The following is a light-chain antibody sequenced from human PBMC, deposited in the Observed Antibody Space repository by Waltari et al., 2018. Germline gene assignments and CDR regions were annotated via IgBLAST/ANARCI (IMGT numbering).Light chain of an antibody. CDR1: QSVSSY. CDR3: QQRSNWFT. Sequence: EIVLTQSPATLSLSPGERATLSCRASQSVSSYLAWYQQKPGQAPRLLIYHASNRADGIPARFSGSGSGTDFTLTISSLEPEDFAVYYCQQRSNWFTFGPGTKVDIK. CDR2: HAS. V-gene: IGKV3-11*01. J-gene: IGKJ3*01.